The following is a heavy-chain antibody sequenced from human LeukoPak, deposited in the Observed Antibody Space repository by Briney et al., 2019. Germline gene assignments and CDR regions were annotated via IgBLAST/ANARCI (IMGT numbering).Heavy chain of an antibody. CDR3: AKDGVAAPPFDY. D-gene: IGHD6-13*01. V-gene: IGHV3-23*01. J-gene: IGHJ4*02. CDR1: GFTFSSYA. CDR2: ISGSGGST. Sequence: GAPLRLSCAASGFTFSSYAMSWVRQAPGKGLEWVSAISGSGGSTYYADSVKGRFTISRDNSKNTLYLQMNSLRAEDTAVYYCAKDGVAAPPFDYWGQGTLVTVSS.